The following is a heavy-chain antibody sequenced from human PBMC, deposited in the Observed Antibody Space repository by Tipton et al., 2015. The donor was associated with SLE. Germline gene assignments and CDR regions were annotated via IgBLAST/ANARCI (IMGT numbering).Heavy chain of an antibody. CDR2: INHSGST. V-gene: IGHV4-34*01. CDR3: ARGRWAKPPGERAARRGGLPSYFDY. J-gene: IGHJ4*02. D-gene: IGHD6-6*01. Sequence: GLVKPSETLSLTCAVYGGSFSGYYWSWIRQPPGKGLEWIGEINHSGSTNYNPSLKSRVTISVDTSKNQFSLKLSSVTAADTAVYYCARGRWAKPPGERAARRGGLPSYFDYWGQGTLVTVSS. CDR1: GGSFSGYY.